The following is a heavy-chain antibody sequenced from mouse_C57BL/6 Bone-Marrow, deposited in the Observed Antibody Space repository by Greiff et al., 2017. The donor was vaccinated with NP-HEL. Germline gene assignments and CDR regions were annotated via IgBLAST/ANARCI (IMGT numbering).Heavy chain of an antibody. CDR2: IYPRSGNT. Sequence: QVQLKESGAELARPGASVKLSCKASGYTFTSYGISWVKQRTGQGLEWIGEIYPRSGNTYYNEKFKGKATLTADKSSSTAYMELRSLTSEDSAVYFCARGGTTVVDFDYWGQGTTLTVSS. CDR3: ARGGTTVVDFDY. J-gene: IGHJ2*01. D-gene: IGHD1-1*01. V-gene: IGHV1-81*01. CDR1: GYTFTSYG.